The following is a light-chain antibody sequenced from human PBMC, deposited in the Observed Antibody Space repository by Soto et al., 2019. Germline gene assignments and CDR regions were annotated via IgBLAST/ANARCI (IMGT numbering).Light chain of an antibody. Sequence: DIQMTQSPSTLSAYVGDKVTITCRACQRINNGLACYQQKPGKAPKLLIYDASSLESGIPSRFSGSGSGTEFTLTISSLQPDDFATYYCQQSESPSLTFGGGTKV. V-gene: IGKV1-5*01. CDR2: DAS. J-gene: IGKJ4*01. CDR1: QRINNG. CDR3: QQSESPSLT.